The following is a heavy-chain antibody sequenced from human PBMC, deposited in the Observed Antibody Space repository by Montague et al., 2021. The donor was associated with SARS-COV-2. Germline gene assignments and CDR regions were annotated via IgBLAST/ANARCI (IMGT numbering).Heavy chain of an antibody. Sequence: SETLSLTCAVYNGSFGSYYWTWIRQPPGKGLEWIGYISDSGSTNYNPSLTSRVTMSVDTSKNQFSLKVNSVTAADTAVYYCARHYSATLPAVYWGQGTLVTVSS. D-gene: IGHD2-15*01. CDR3: ARHYSATLPAVY. CDR1: NGSFGSYY. CDR2: ISDSGST. V-gene: IGHV4-59*08. J-gene: IGHJ4*02.